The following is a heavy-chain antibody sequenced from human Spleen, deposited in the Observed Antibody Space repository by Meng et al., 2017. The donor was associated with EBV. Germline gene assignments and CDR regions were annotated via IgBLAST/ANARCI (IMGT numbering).Heavy chain of an antibody. CDR3: SRDLAGAYDD. CDR2: INEDGRTT. V-gene: IGHV3-74*01. D-gene: IGHD2-21*01. Sequence: EGQLVGSGGALVQPGGSLGLSCAASGFTFSSYWMHWVRQAPGKGLVWISRINEDGRTTSYADSVKGRFTISRDNTKNTLYLQMNSLRAEDTALYFCSRDLAGAYDDWGQGTLVTVSS. CDR1: GFTFSSYW. J-gene: IGHJ4*02.